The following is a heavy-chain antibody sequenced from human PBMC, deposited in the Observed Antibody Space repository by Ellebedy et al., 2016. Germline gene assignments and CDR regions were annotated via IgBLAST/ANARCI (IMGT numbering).Heavy chain of an antibody. CDR3: AKGSWPGRPVDNWYFDL. CDR1: GFTFSSYA. Sequence: GGSLRLSXAASGFTFSSYAMSWVRQAPGKGLEWVSAISGSGGSTYYADSVKGRFTISRDNSKNTLYLQMNSLRAEDTAVYYCAKGSWPGRPVDNWYFDLWGRGTLVTVSS. CDR2: ISGSGGST. V-gene: IGHV3-23*01. D-gene: IGHD6-13*01. J-gene: IGHJ2*01.